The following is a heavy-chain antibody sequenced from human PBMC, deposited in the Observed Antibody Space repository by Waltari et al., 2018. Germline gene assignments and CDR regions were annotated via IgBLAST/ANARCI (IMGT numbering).Heavy chain of an antibody. CDR1: GGSISSSSYY. Sequence: QLQLQESGPGLVKPSETLSLTCTVSGGSISSSSYYWGWIRQPPGKGLEWIGSIHYSGSTYYNPSLKSRVTISLDTSKNQFSLKLSSVTAADTAVYYCASAGDSSGWNYWGQGTLVTVSS. CDR3: ASAGDSSGWNY. V-gene: IGHV4-39*07. J-gene: IGHJ4*02. CDR2: IHYSGST. D-gene: IGHD6-19*01.